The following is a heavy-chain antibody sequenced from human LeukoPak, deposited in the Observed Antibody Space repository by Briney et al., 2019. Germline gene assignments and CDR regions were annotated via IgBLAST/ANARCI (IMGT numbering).Heavy chain of an antibody. CDR1: GGTFSSYA. Sequence: ASVKVSCKASGGTFSSYAISWVRQAPGQGLEWMGRIIPILGIANYAQKFQGRVTITADKSTSTAYMELSSLRSEDTAVYYCARDELLGGYGRNKAFDYWGQGTLVTVSS. J-gene: IGHJ4*02. V-gene: IGHV1-69*04. CDR2: IIPILGIA. CDR3: ARDELLGGYGRNKAFDY. D-gene: IGHD5-12*01.